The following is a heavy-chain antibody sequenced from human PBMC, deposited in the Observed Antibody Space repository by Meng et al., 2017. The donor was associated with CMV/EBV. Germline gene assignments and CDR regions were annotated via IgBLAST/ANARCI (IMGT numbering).Heavy chain of an antibody. D-gene: IGHD6-13*01. Sequence: SETLSLTCAVYGGSFSGYYWSWIRQPPGMGLEWIGEINHSGSTNYNPSLKSRVTISVDTSKNQFSLKLSSVTAADTAVYYCARTRYSNPFDYWGQGTLVTVSS. CDR2: INHSGST. CDR3: ARTRYSNPFDY. CDR1: GGSFSGYY. J-gene: IGHJ4*02. V-gene: IGHV4-34*01.